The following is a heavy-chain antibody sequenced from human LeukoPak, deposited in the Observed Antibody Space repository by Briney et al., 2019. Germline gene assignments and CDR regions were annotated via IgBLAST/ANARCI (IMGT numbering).Heavy chain of an antibody. J-gene: IGHJ4*02. CDR3: ARSSSGWYNFDH. CDR2: IYTSGST. CDR1: GGSISSGSYY. Sequence: SQTLSLTCTVSGGSISSGSYYWSWIRQPAGKGLEWIGRIYTSGSTNYNPSLKSRVTISVDTSKNQFSLKLSSVTAADTAVYYCARSSSGWYNFDHWGQGTLVTVSS. V-gene: IGHV4-61*02. D-gene: IGHD6-19*01.